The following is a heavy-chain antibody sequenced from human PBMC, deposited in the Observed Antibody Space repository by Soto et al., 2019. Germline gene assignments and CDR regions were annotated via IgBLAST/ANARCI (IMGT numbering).Heavy chain of an antibody. CDR2: IGTAGDT. V-gene: IGHV3-13*01. CDR1: GFNFSSYD. Sequence: GSLRLSCAASGFNFSSYDMHWVRQATGKGLEWVSAIGTAGDTYYPGSVKGRFTISRENAKNSLYLQMNSLRAGDTAVYYCAREGVVPAATADYYMDVWGKGTTVTVSS. D-gene: IGHD2-2*01. CDR3: AREGVVPAATADYYMDV. J-gene: IGHJ6*03.